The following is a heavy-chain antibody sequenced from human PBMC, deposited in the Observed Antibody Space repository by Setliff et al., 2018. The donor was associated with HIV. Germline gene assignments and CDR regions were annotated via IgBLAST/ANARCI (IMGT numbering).Heavy chain of an antibody. CDR3: ARDARWLQFPYFDY. J-gene: IGHJ4*01. Sequence: SETLSLTCAVYGGSFSAYYWSWIRQPPGKGLEWIGEINHSGNTFYNPSLRSRVTISEDTSKNQFSLKLSSVTAADTAVYYCARDARWLQFPYFDYWGQGTLVTAPQ. V-gene: IGHV4-34*01. CDR1: GGSFSAYY. D-gene: IGHD5-12*01. CDR2: INHSGNT.